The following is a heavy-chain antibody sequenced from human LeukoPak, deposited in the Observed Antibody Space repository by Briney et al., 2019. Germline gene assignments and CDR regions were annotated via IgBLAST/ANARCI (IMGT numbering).Heavy chain of an antibody. CDR1: GGSISSSNW. V-gene: IGHV4-4*02. D-gene: IGHD3-16*01. CDR3: ARDMRNYDGLDY. Sequence: SETLSLTCAVSGGSISSSNWWSWVRQPPGKGLEWIGEIYHSGSTNYNPSLKSRVTISVDKSKSQFSLKLSSVTAADTAVYYCARDMRNYDGLDYWGQGTLVTVSS. CDR2: IYHSGST. J-gene: IGHJ4*02.